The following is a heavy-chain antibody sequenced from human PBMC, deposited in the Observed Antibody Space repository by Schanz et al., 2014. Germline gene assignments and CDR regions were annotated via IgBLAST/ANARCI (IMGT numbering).Heavy chain of an antibody. CDR3: VREENYPSFLGYYYYMDV. D-gene: IGHD3-10*01. CDR2: ISHDGNNK. V-gene: IGHV3-30-3*01. CDR1: GFAFRSYA. J-gene: IGHJ6*03. Sequence: QVQLLESGGGLVQPGGSLRLSCAASGFAFRSYAMHWVRQAPGKGLEWAALISHDGNNKHYVDSVEGRFTISRDNSKSMLFLEMSSLRVEDTAVYYCVREENYPSFLGYYYYMDVWGKGTSVTVSS.